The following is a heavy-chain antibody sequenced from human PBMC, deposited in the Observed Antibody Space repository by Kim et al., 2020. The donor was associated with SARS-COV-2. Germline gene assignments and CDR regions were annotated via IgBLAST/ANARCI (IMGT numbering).Heavy chain of an antibody. CDR2: L. J-gene: IGHJ4*02. V-gene: IGHV3-11*01. Sequence: LYYADSVKGRFTISRDNAKNSLYLQMNSLRAEDTAVYYCAGGARAPFDYWGQGTLVTVSS. D-gene: IGHD6-6*01. CDR3: AGGARAPFDY.